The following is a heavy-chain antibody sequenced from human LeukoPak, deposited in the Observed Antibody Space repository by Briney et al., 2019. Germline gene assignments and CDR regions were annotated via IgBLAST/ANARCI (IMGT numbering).Heavy chain of an antibody. J-gene: IGHJ5*02. Sequence: ASVKVSCKASGYTFTSYGISWVRQAPGQGLEWMGWISAYNGNTNCAQKLQGRVTMTTDASTSTAYMELRSLRSDDTAVYYCARASRYNWFDPWGQGTLVTVSS. D-gene: IGHD6-13*01. V-gene: IGHV1-18*01. CDR2: ISAYNGNT. CDR3: ARASRYNWFDP. CDR1: GYTFTSYG.